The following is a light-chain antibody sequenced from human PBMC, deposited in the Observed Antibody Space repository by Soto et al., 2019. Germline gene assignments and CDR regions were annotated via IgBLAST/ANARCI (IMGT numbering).Light chain of an antibody. Sequence: QSVLTQPASVSGSPGQSITISCTGTSSDVGDYNYVSWYQQHPGKAPKLMIYDVSNRPSGVSNRFSASKSGNTASLTISGLQAEDEADYYCSSYISSTTRVVFGGGTKLTVL. V-gene: IGLV2-14*03. CDR2: DVS. CDR3: SSYISSTTRVV. J-gene: IGLJ2*01. CDR1: SSDVGDYNY.